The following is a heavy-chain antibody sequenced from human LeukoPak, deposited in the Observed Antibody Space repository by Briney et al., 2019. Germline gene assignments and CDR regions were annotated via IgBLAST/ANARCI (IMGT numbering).Heavy chain of an antibody. D-gene: IGHD2-8*02. J-gene: IGHJ4*02. CDR1: GGSFSCYY. Sequence: PSETLSLTCVVSGGSFSCYYWSWIRQTPGKGLDWIGQINDGGSTNYNPSLRSRVTMSVDTSENQVTLQLRSVTAADTAIYYCASTSYHTGGFSSFDYWGRGTVVIVSS. CDR2: INDGGST. CDR3: ASTSYHTGGFSSFDY. V-gene: IGHV4-34*01.